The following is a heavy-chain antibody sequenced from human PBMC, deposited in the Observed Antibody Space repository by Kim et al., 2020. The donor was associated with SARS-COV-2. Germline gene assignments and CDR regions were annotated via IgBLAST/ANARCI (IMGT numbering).Heavy chain of an antibody. CDR1: GFTFSSYW. CDR3: ARDADCSSTSCYAVGYFDL. J-gene: IGHJ2*01. CDR2: IKQDGSEK. Sequence: GGSLRLSCAASGFTFSSYWMSWVRQAPGKGLEWVANIKQDGSEKYYVDSVKGRFTISRDNAKNSLYLQMNSLRAEDTAVYYCARDADCSSTSCYAVGYFDLWGRGTLVTVSS. V-gene: IGHV3-7*03. D-gene: IGHD2-2*01.